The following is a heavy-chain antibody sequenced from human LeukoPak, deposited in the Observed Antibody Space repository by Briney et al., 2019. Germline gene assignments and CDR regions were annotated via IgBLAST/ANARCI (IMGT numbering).Heavy chain of an antibody. CDR1: GFTFDDYA. Sequence: GGSLRLSCAASGFTFDDYAMHWVRQAPGKGLEWVSLISGDGGSTYYADSVKGRFTISRDNSKNTLYLQMNSLRAEDTAVYYCAKVLYYYDSSGYNRAEYFQHWGQGTLVTVSS. D-gene: IGHD3-22*01. V-gene: IGHV3-43*02. CDR3: AKVLYYYDSSGYNRAEYFQH. J-gene: IGHJ1*01. CDR2: ISGDGGST.